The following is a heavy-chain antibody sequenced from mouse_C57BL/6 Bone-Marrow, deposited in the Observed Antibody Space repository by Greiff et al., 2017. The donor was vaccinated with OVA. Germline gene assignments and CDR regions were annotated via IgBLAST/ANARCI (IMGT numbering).Heavy chain of an antibody. CDR3: TLYYAWFSY. J-gene: IGHJ3*01. CDR1: GFNIKDDY. V-gene: IGHV14-4*01. CDR2: IDPENGDT. Sequence: DVKLQESGAELVRPGASVKMSCTASGFNIKDDYMHWVKQRPEQGLEWIGWIDPENGDTEYASKFQGKATITADTSSNTAYLQLSSLTSEDTAVFFCTLYYAWFSYWGQGTLVTVSA. D-gene: IGHD1-1*01.